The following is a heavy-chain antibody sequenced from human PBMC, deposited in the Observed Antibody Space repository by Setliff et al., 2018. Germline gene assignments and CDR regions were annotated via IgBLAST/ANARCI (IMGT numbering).Heavy chain of an antibody. CDR2: IHYRGTT. CDR1: GASISSGTYY. J-gene: IGHJ5*02. D-gene: IGHD2-15*01. Sequence: SETLSLTCTVSGASISSGTYYWAWIRQPPGKGLEWIGRIHYRGTTYSNTSLASRLTISADTAKNQFSLKLTSVTAADTAVYYCGRGFSRIEGWGNWFDPWGQGILVTVSS. CDR3: GRGFSRIEGWGNWFDP. V-gene: IGHV4-39*01.